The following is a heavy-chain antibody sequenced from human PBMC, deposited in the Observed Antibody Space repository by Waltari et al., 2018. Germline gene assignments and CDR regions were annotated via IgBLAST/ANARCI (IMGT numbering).Heavy chain of an antibody. CDR2: MNPTNGLT. Sequence: QVQLVQSGAEVKKPGASVKVSCKASGYNFNSLNINWVRQATGQGLEWMGWMNPTNGLTGYARRFQGRVTMTRDISITTAYMELSSLRSDDTAIYYCVRGKNHDRDGAFDVWGQGTVVTVSP. J-gene: IGHJ3*01. V-gene: IGHV1-8*01. CDR3: VRGKNHDRDGAFDV. CDR1: GYNFNSLN.